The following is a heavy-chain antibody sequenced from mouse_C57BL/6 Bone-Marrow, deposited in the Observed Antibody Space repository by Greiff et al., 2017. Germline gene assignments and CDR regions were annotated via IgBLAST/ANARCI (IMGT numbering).Heavy chain of an antibody. CDR2: IRLKSDNYAT. D-gene: IGHD1-1*01. J-gene: IGHJ3*01. CDR3: TATSSSFAY. CDR1: GFTFSNYW. V-gene: IGHV6-3*01. Sequence: EVKLMESGGGLVQPGGSMKLSCVASGFTFSNYWMNWVRQSPEKGLEWVAQIRLKSDNYATHYAESVKGRFTISRDDSKSSVYLQMNNLRAEDTGIYYCTATSSSFAYWGQGTLVTVSA.